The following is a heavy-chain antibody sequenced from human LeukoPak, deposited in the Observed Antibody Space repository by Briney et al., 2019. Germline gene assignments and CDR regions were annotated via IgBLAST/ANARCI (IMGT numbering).Heavy chain of an antibody. CDR3: ARSRPAPKEFDH. J-gene: IGHJ4*02. Sequence: SETLSLTRTVSSDSISAYFWSWIRQPPGKGLEWIGYIYTSGPTNYNPSLKSRVTMSSDTSKSQFSLKLDSVTAADTAVYYCARSRPAPKEFDHWGQGTLVTVSS. V-gene: IGHV4-4*09. D-gene: IGHD2-2*01. CDR2: IYTSGPT. CDR1: SDSISAYF.